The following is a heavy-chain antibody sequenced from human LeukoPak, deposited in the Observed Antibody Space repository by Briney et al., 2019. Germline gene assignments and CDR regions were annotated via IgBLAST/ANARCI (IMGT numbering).Heavy chain of an antibody. CDR2: VSTSGST. Sequence: SETLSLTCTVSGESITDYYWTWIRQPAGKRLQWIGRVSTSGSTSYNPSLKSRLTMSVDTSKNQFSLKLTSVTAADTAIYYCARDWSAWDDFFSYLDVWGKGTSVTVSS. CDR3: ARDWSAWDDFFSYLDV. V-gene: IGHV4-4*07. J-gene: IGHJ6*03. CDR1: GESITDYY. D-gene: IGHD1-26*01.